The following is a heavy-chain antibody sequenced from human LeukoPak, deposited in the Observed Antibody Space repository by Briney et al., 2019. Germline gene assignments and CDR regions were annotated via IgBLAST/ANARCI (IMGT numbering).Heavy chain of an antibody. J-gene: IGHJ4*02. D-gene: IGHD6-19*01. V-gene: IGHV4-34*01. CDR2: INHSGST. Sequence: PSETLSLTCAVYGGSFSGYYWSWIRQPPGKGLEWIGEINHSGSTNYNPSLKSRVTISVDTSKNQFSLKLSSVTAADTAVYYCARLGRAVAHSRPYWGQGTLVTVSS. CDR3: ARLGRAVAHSRPY. CDR1: GGSFSGYY.